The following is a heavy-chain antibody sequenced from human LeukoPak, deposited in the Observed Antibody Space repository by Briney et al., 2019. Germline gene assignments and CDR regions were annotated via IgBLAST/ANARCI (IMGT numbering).Heavy chain of an antibody. V-gene: IGHV1-2*04. CDR3: ARDYYYDSSGYPGDY. Sequence: ASVKVSCKASGYTFTGYYMHWVRQAPGQGLEWMGWINPNSGGTNYAQKLQGWVTMTRDTSISTAYMELSRLRSDDTAVYYCARDYYYDSSGYPGDYWGQGTLVTVSS. D-gene: IGHD3-22*01. CDR2: INPNSGGT. CDR1: GYTFTGYY. J-gene: IGHJ4*02.